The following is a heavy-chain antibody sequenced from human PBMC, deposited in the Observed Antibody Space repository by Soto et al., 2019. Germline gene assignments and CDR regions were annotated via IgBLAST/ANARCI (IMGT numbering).Heavy chain of an antibody. CDR1: GGTFSSYA. V-gene: IGHV1-69*01. Sequence: QVQLVQSGAEVKKPGSSVKVSCKASGGTFSSYAISWVRQAPGQGLEWMGGIIPIFSTANYAQKFQGRVTITADESTSTAYMELSSLRSEDTAVYYCARPQGYYGSGNWFYYYGMDFWGQGTTVTVS. CDR2: IIPIFSTA. CDR3: ARPQGYYGSGNWFYYYGMDF. D-gene: IGHD3-10*01. J-gene: IGHJ6*02.